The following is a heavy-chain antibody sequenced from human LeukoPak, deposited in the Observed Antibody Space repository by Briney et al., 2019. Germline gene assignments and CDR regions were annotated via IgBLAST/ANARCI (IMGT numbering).Heavy chain of an antibody. CDR3: TTNDAFDI. J-gene: IGHJ3*02. CDR2: IKRKADGGPT. V-gene: IGHV3-15*01. CDR1: GFTFSDAW. Sequence: GGSLRLSCVASGFTFSDAWVSWVRQAPGKGLEWVGRIKRKADGGPTDYAAPVKGRFTISRDDSKDTLYLQMNSLKTEDTAMYYCTTNDAFDIWGQGTMVTVSS.